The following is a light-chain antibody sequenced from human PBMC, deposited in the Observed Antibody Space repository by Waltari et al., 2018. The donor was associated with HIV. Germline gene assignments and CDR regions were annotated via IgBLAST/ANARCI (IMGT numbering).Light chain of an antibody. CDR1: HSLLYSSNNKNY. J-gene: IGKJ1*01. Sequence: DIVMTQSPDSLAVSLGERATTNCKSSHSLLYSSNNKNYLAWYQQKPGQPPKLLIYWASTRESGVPDRFSGSGSGTDFTHTSSSLQAEDVAVYYCQQYDSTPGTFGQGTKVEIK. CDR3: QQYDSTPGT. CDR2: WAS. V-gene: IGKV4-1*01.